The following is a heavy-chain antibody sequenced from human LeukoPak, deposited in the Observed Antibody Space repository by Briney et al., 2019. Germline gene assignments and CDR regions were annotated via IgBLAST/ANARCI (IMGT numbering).Heavy chain of an antibody. CDR2: ISNDGSNK. Sequence: GGSLRLSCAASGFTFSSNFMHWGRQAPDKGLEWVAFISNDGSNKNYIDSVKGRFTISRDNAKDSLYLQMNSLRAEDTALYYCARAPGEGWFDPWGQGTLVTVSS. CDR1: GFTFSSNF. CDR3: ARAPGEGWFDP. D-gene: IGHD4-17*01. V-gene: IGHV3-30*03. J-gene: IGHJ5*02.